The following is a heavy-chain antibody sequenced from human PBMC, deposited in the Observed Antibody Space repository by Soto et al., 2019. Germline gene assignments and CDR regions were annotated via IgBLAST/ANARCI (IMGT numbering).Heavy chain of an antibody. CDR2: IWYDGSNK. Sequence: QVQLVESGGGVVQPGRSLRLSCAASGFTFSSYGMHWVRQAPGKGLEWVAVIWYDGSNKYYADSVKGRFTISRDNSKNTLYLRMNSLRAEDTAVYYCARWGIVAGDYWGQGTLVTVSS. J-gene: IGHJ4*02. CDR1: GFTFSSYG. D-gene: IGHD6-13*01. V-gene: IGHV3-33*01. CDR3: ARWGIVAGDY.